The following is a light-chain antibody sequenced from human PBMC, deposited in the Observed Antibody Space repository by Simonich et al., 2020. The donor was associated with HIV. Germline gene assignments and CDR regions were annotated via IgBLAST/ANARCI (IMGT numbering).Light chain of an antibody. CDR2: NVS. V-gene: IGKV2-30*02. CDR3: MQGTHWPRT. CDR1: QSLGHSDGYTY. Sequence: DIVMTQSPLSLPVTPGEPASISCRSSQSLGHSDGYTYLDWFQQRQGQSPRRLICNVSNRDSGVPDRFSGSGSGTDFTLKISRVEAEDVGVYYCMQGTHWPRTFGQGTKVEIK. J-gene: IGKJ1*01.